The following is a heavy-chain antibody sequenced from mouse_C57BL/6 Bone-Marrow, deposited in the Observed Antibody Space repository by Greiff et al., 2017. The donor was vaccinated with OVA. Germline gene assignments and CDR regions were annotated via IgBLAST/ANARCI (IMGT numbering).Heavy chain of an antibody. CDR2: IYPGDGDT. V-gene: IGHV1-80*01. CDR3: ARGGAYYSNYTGAMDY. CDR1: GYAFSSYW. J-gene: IGHJ4*01. D-gene: IGHD2-5*01. Sequence: QVQLKASGAELVKPGASVKISCKASGYAFSSYWLNWVKQRPGKGLEWIGQIYPGDGDTNYNGKFKGKATLTADKSSSTAYMQLSSLTSEDSAVYFCARGGAYYSNYTGAMDYWGQGTSVTVSS.